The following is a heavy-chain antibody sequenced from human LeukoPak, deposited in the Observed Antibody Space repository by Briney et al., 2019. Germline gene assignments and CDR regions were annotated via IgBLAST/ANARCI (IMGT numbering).Heavy chain of an antibody. CDR1: GFTFSSYA. CDR2: VSGSGANT. D-gene: IGHD2-21*02. CDR3: AKAPRGVTPNYFDY. V-gene: IGHV3-23*01. Sequence: GGSLRLSCAASGFTFSSYAMSWARQAPGKGLEWVSAVSGSGANTYYTDSVKGRFTISRDNSKNTLYLQMNSLRAEDTAVYYCAKAPRGVTPNYFDYWGQGTLVTVSS. J-gene: IGHJ4*02.